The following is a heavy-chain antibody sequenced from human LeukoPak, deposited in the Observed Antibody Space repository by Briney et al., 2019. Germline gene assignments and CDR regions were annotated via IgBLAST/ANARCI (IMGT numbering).Heavy chain of an antibody. D-gene: IGHD6-13*01. J-gene: IGHJ5*02. V-gene: IGHV3-21*01. Sequence: PGGSLRLSCAASGFTFSSYSMNWVSQAPGKGLEWVSSISSSSSYIYYADSVKGRFTISRDNAKNSLYLQMNSLRAEDTAVYYCAREPYSSSWYWFDPCGQGTLVTVSS. CDR1: GFTFSSYS. CDR2: ISSSSSYI. CDR3: AREPYSSSWYWFDP.